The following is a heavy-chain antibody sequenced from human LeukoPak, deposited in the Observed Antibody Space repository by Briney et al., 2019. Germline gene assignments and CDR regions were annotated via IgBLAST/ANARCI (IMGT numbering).Heavy chain of an antibody. D-gene: IGHD6-13*01. V-gene: IGHV4-59*01. Sequence: SETLSLTCTVSGGSISSYYWSWIRQPPGKGLEWIGYIYYSGSTNYNPSLKSRVTISVDTSKNQFSLKLSSVTAADTAVYYCARVHSSSWCIWFDPWGQGTLVTVSS. CDR1: GGSISSYY. CDR3: ARVHSSSWCIWFDP. CDR2: IYYSGST. J-gene: IGHJ5*02.